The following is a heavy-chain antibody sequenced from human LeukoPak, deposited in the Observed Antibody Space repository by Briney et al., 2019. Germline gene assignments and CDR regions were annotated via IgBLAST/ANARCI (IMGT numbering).Heavy chain of an antibody. CDR1: GGSFSGYY. V-gene: IGHV4-34*01. CDR2: INHSGST. CDR3: ATGITMVRGDAFDI. D-gene: IGHD3-10*01. J-gene: IGHJ3*02. Sequence: PSETLSLTCAVYGGSFSGYYWSWIRQPPGKGLEWTGEINHSGSTNYNPSLKSRVTISVDTSKNQFSLKLSSVTAADTAVYYCATGITMVRGDAFDIWGQGTMVTVSS.